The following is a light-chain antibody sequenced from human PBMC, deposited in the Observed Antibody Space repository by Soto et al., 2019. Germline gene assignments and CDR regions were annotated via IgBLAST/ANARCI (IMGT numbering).Light chain of an antibody. V-gene: IGLV2-14*03. CDR2: DVS. CDR1: SSDVSGYNY. CDR3: GSYTTSSTLV. J-gene: IGLJ1*01. Sequence: QSVLTQPASVSGSPGQSITISCTGTSSDVSGYNYVSWYQQHPVKAPKLLIYDVSDRPSGVSIRFSGSKSGNTASLTISGLQAEDEAAYYRGSYTTSSTLVFGTGTKVTVL.